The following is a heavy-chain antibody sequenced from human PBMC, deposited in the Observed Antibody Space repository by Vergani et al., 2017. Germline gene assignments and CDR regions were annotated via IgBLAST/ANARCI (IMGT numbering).Heavy chain of an antibody. J-gene: IGHJ6*02. CDR2: IYYSGST. D-gene: IGHD1-26*01. CDR3: ASWVGSTVDYYGMDV. V-gene: IGHV4-39*01. Sequence: QLQLQESGPGLVKPSETLSLTCTVSGGSISSSSYYWGWIRQPPGKGLEWIGSIYYSGSTYYNPSLKSRVTISVDTSKNQFSLKLSSVTAADTAVSYCASWVGSTVDYYGMDVWGQGTTVTVSS. CDR1: GGSISSSSYY.